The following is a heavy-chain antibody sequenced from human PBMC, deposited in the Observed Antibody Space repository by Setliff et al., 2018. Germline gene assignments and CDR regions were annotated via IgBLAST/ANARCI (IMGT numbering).Heavy chain of an antibody. CDR3: ARSLGIRDYSYFDL. Sequence: GGSLRLSCSGSGFNFSNYEINWVRQAPGKGLEWISTIRSNSPTLYYADPVQGRFTISRDNARNSLFLQMSSLRAEDTAVYYCARSLGIRDYSYFDLWGRGTLVTVSS. J-gene: IGHJ2*01. CDR2: IRSNSPTL. V-gene: IGHV3-48*03. CDR1: GFNFSNYE. D-gene: IGHD5-12*01.